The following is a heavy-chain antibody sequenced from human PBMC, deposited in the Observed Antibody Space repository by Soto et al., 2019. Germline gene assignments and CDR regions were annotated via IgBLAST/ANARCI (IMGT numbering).Heavy chain of an antibody. CDR2: INHSGST. J-gene: IGHJ6*02. Sequence: PSETLSLTCAVYGGSFSGYYWSWIRQPPGKGLEWIGEINHSGSTNYNPSLKSRVTISVDTSKNQFSLKLSSVTAADTAVYYCARGVVPAAIQYYYGMDVWGQGTSVKVSS. CDR1: GGSFSGYY. D-gene: IGHD2-2*01. V-gene: IGHV4-34*01. CDR3: ARGVVPAAIQYYYGMDV.